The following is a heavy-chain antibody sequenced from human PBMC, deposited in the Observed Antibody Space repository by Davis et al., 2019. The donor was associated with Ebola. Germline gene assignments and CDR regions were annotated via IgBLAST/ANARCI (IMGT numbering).Heavy chain of an antibody. Sequence: SGPTLVKPTQTLTLTCTFSGFSLSPSGGGVGWIRQPPGKALEWLAMIYWDDDKRYSPSLKTRLTITKDTSKNKVVLTMTNMDPVDTATYYCARTRSFYGGNHFDYWGQGTLVTVSS. D-gene: IGHD4-23*01. V-gene: IGHV2-5*02. CDR2: IYWDDDK. CDR3: ARTRSFYGGNHFDY. CDR1: GFSLSPSGGG. J-gene: IGHJ4*02.